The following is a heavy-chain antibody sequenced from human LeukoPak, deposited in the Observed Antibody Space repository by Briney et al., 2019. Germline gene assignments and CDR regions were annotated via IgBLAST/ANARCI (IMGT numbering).Heavy chain of an antibody. J-gene: IGHJ4*02. D-gene: IGHD5-12*01. CDR3: ARRRIVATSRHFDY. Sequence: SETLSLTCAVYGGSFSGYYWSWIRQPPGKGREWIGEINHSGSTNYNPSLKSRVTISVDTSKNQFSLKLSSVTAADTAVYYCARRRIVATSRHFDYWGQGTLVTVSS. CDR1: GGSFSGYY. CDR2: INHSGST. V-gene: IGHV4-34*01.